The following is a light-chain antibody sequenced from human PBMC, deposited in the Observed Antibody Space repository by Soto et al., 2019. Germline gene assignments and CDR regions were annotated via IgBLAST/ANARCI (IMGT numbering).Light chain of an antibody. CDR3: AVWDDSLNGYV. CDR1: SSNIGSNY. J-gene: IGLJ1*01. CDR2: RNN. Sequence: QSVLTQPPSASGTPGQRVTISCSGSSSNIGSNYVYWYQQLPGTAPKLLIYRNNQRPSGVPDRFSGSTSGTSASLAISGLQSEDEADYYCAVWDDSLNGYVFGTGTKLTVL. V-gene: IGLV1-47*01.